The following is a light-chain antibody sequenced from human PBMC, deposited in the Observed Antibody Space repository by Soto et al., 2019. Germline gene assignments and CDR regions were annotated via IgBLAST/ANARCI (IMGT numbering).Light chain of an antibody. V-gene: IGKV1-5*03. CDR1: QNVSNW. CDR3: QQYSKEST. Sequence: DVEMTQSPSTLPTSIGDRVTINCRASQNVSNWLAWYQQKPGKAPKLLIYKASRLESGVPSRFSAGGSGTDFTLTSNSLQSDDFATYFCQQYSKESTFGQGTKLEIK. J-gene: IGKJ2*01. CDR2: KAS.